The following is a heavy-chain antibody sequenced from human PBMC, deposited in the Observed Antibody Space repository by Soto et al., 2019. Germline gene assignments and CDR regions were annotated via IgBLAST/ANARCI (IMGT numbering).Heavy chain of an antibody. J-gene: IGHJ6*02. CDR1: GFTFSSYD. D-gene: IGHD6-13*01. CDR3: ARGVRAIAAAGTGPYYYYGMDV. V-gene: IGHV3-13*05. CDR2: IGTAGDP. Sequence: GGSLRLSCAASGFTFSSYDMHWVRQATGKGLEWVSAIGTAGDPYYPGSVKGRFTISRENAKNSLYLQMNRLRAGDTAVYYCARGVRAIAAAGTGPYYYYGMDVWGQGTTVTVSS.